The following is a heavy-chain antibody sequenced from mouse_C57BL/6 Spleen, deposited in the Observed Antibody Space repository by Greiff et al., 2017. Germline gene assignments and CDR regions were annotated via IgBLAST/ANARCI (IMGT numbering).Heavy chain of an antibody. CDR1: GFNIKDDY. Sequence: VQLKESGAELVRPGASVKLSCTASGFNIKDDYMHWVKQRPEQGLEWIGWIDPENGDTEYASKFQGKATITADTSSNTAYLQLSSLTSEDTAVYYCTIHGFAYWGQGTLVTVSA. D-gene: IGHD1-1*01. CDR3: TIHGFAY. V-gene: IGHV14-4*01. CDR2: IDPENGDT. J-gene: IGHJ3*01.